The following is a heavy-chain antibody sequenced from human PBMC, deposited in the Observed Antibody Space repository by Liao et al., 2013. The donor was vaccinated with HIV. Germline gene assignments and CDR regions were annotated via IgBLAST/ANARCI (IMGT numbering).Heavy chain of an antibody. J-gene: IGHJ4*02. D-gene: IGHD6-13*01. CDR1: GDSISSYY. V-gene: IGHV4-4*07. CDR2: IYTSGST. Sequence: QVQLQESGPGLVKPSETLSLTCIVSGDSISSYYWSWIRQPAGKGLEWIGRIYTSGSTNYNPSLKTRVTMSIDTSKNQFSLRLSSVTAADTAVYYCARDPTIAADGTAEDYWGRGNPWSPSP. CDR3: ARDPTIAADGTAEDY.